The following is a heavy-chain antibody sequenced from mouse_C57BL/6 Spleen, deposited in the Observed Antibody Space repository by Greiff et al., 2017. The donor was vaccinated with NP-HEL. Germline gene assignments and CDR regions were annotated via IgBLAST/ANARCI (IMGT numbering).Heavy chain of an antibody. V-gene: IGHV3-6*01. Sequence: EVKLMESGPGLVKPSQSLSLTCSVTGYSITSGYYWNWIRQFPGNKLEWMGYISYDGSNNYNPSLKNRISITRDTSKNQFFLKLNSVTTEDTATYYCAREGYGGQGTTLTVSS. CDR1: GYSITSGYY. CDR3: AREGY. J-gene: IGHJ2*01. CDR2: ISYDGSN.